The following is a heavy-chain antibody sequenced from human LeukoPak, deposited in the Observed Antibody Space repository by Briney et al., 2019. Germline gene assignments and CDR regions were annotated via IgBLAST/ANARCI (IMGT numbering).Heavy chain of an antibody. V-gene: IGHV3-48*02. CDR3: ARVNWNDVGSFDY. CDR2: ISSSSSPI. Sequence: GGSLRLSCAASGFTFSNYIMNWVRQAPGRGLEWLSYISSSSSPIYYADSVKGRFTISRDNAKNSLYLQMNSLRDEDTGVYYCARVNWNDVGSFDYWGQGTLVTVSS. CDR1: GFTFSNYI. D-gene: IGHD1-20*01. J-gene: IGHJ4*02.